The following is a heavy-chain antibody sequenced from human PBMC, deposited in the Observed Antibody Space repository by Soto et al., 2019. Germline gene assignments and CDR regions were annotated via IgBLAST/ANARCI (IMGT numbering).Heavy chain of an antibody. Sequence: ASVKVSCKASGYTFTSYYMHWVRQAPGQGLEWMGIINPSGGSTSYAQKFQGRVTMTRDTSTSTVYMELSSLRSEDTAVYYCARDVLLWSGEFLDYYYYGMDVWGQGTTVTVSS. CDR3: ARDVLLWSGEFLDYYYYGMDV. J-gene: IGHJ6*02. CDR1: GYTFTSYY. V-gene: IGHV1-46*01. D-gene: IGHD3-10*01. CDR2: INPSGGST.